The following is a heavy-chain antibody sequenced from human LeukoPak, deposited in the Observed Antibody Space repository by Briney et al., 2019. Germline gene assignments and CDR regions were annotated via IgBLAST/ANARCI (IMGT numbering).Heavy chain of an antibody. J-gene: IGHJ4*02. CDR1: GFTFSSYE. D-gene: IGHD3-22*01. CDR3: AKGGGTSVYSSLDY. CDR2: ISSSGSTI. Sequence: GVSLRLSCAASGFTFSSYEMNWVRQAPGKGLEWVSYISSSGSTIYYADSVKGRFTISRDNAKNSLYLQMNSLRAEDTAVYYCAKGGGTSVYSSLDYWGQGTLVTVSS. V-gene: IGHV3-48*03.